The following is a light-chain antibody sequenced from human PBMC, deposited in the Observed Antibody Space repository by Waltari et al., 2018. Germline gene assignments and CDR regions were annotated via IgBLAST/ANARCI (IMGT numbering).Light chain of an antibody. CDR3: QQYYSAPLT. CDR2: WAS. J-gene: IGKJ4*01. V-gene: IGKV4-1*01. CDR1: QGVLYSSNNKNY. Sequence: DLVMTQSPDSLAVSLGERATINCKSSQGVLYSSNNKNYLAWFQQKPGQPPNLLIYWASTRESGVPDRFSGSGSGTDVTLTISSLQAEDVAVYYCQQYYSAPLTFGGGTKVEIK.